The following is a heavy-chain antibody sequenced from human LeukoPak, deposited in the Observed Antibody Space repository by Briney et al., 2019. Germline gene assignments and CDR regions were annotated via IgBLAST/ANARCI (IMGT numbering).Heavy chain of an antibody. D-gene: IGHD2-15*01. Sequence: PGGSLRLSCAASGFTFSTYSMNWVRQAPGKGLEWVSSISISSSYIYYADSVKGRFTISRDNAKNSLYLQMNSLRAEDTALYYCARVKSRCSGGACYSPYYYGMDVWGQGTKVTVSS. J-gene: IGHJ6*02. CDR3: ARVKSRCSGGACYSPYYYGMDV. V-gene: IGHV3-21*01. CDR1: GFTFSTYS. CDR2: ISISSSYI.